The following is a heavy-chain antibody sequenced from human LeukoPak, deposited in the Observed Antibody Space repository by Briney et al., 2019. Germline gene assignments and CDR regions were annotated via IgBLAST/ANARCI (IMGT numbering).Heavy chain of an antibody. CDR3: AKLTSASGAYGVDV. Sequence: PGGSLRLSCAASGFTFSSFGMNWVRQAPGKGLEWVSTISGSGGSKHYADSVEGRFTISRDNSKNTVYLQMNSLRAEDTAIYYCAKLTSASGAYGVDVWGQGTTVTVSS. CDR1: GFTFSSFG. D-gene: IGHD3-10*01. V-gene: IGHV3-23*01. CDR2: ISGSGGSK. J-gene: IGHJ6*02.